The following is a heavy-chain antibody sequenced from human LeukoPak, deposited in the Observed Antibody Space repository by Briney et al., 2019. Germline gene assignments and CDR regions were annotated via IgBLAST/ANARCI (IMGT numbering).Heavy chain of an antibody. CDR1: GGSISSSSYY. CDR3: AGETVLQDWGISRSWYFDL. CDR2: IYYSGST. D-gene: IGHD3-16*01. Sequence: KASETLSLTCTVSGGSISSSSYYWGWIRQPPGKGLEWIGSIYYSGSTYYNPSLKSRVTISVDTSKNQFSLKLSSVTAADTAVYYCAGETVLQDWGISRSWYFDLWGRGTLVTVSS. J-gene: IGHJ2*01. V-gene: IGHV4-39*07.